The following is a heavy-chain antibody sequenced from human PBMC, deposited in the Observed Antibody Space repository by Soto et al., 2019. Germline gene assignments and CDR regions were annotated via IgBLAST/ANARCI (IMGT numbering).Heavy chain of an antibody. D-gene: IGHD2-21*01. Sequence: EVQLVQSGAEVKKPGATVKLSCKVSGFKFIDYYLYWVQQAPGKALEWMGRVDPEDGETVYSEKFQGRLTITADTSRDIAHMELSGLRSEDTAVYFCATTTAVIVAQGPMDVWGQGTTVIVSS. V-gene: IGHV1-69-2*01. CDR1: GFKFIDYY. J-gene: IGHJ6*02. CDR3: ATTTAVIVAQGPMDV. CDR2: VDPEDGET.